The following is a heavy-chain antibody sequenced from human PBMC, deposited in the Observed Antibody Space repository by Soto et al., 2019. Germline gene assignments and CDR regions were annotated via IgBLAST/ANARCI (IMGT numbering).Heavy chain of an antibody. CDR1: GGTFSSYA. CDR2: IIPIFGTA. D-gene: IGHD3-10*02. V-gene: IGHV1-69*13. Sequence: ASVKVSCKASGGTFSSYAISWVRQAPGQGLEWMGGIIPIFGTANYAQKFQGRVTITADESTSTAYMELSSLRSEDTAVYYCAISSGDYNWFDPWGQGTLVTVSS. CDR3: AISSGDYNWFDP. J-gene: IGHJ5*02.